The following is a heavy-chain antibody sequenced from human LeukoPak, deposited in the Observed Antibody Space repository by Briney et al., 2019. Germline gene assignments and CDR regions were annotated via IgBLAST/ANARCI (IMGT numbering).Heavy chain of an antibody. J-gene: IGHJ4*02. CDR1: GFTFSTYS. CDR2: INQDGREK. Sequence: GGSLRLSCAASGFTFSTYSMNWVRQAPGKGLEWVANINQDGREKYYVDSVKGRFTISRDNAKNSLYLQMNSLRAEDTAMYYCARDRFLAADWYSGFDYWGQGTLVTVSS. CDR3: ARDRFLAADWYSGFDY. V-gene: IGHV3-7*01. D-gene: IGHD6-13*01.